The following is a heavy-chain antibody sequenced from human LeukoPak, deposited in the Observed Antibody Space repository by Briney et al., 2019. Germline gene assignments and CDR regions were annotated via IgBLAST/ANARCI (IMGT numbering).Heavy chain of an antibody. V-gene: IGHV3-73*01. CDR2: IRSKAKKYAT. CDR3: TRHGPSGTIDDFDF. CDR1: GFTFSDSG. Sequence: KSGGSLRLSCAASGFTFSDSGIHWVRQASGKGLGWVGRIRSKAKKYATGYGASVRGRFTISRDDSKNKAYLQMNSLKTEDTAVYYCTRHGPSGTIDDFDFWGQGALVTVSS. D-gene: IGHD1-14*01. J-gene: IGHJ4*02.